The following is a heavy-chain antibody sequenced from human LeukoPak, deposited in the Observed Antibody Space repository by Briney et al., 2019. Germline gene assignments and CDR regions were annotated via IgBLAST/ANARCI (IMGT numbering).Heavy chain of an antibody. CDR3: ARIHDYGDYLDY. Sequence: SVKVSCKASGGTFSSYTISWVRQAPGQGLEWMGRIIPILGIANYVQKFQGRVTITADKSTSTAYMELSSLRSEDTAVYYCARIHDYGDYLDYWGQGTLVTVSS. CDR1: GGTFSSYT. D-gene: IGHD4-17*01. J-gene: IGHJ4*02. V-gene: IGHV1-69*02. CDR2: IIPILGIA.